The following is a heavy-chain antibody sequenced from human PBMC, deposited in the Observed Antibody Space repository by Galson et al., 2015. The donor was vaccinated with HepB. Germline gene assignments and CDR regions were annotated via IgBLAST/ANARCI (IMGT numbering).Heavy chain of an antibody. J-gene: IGHJ4*02. CDR1: GFTSSNAW. CDR2: IKSKTDGGTT. V-gene: IGHV3-15*07. CDR3: DYYYGSGSYLPFDY. Sequence: SLRLSCAASGFTSSNAWMNWVRQAPGKGLEWVGRIKSKTDGGTTDYAAPVKGRFTISRDDSKNTLYLQMNSLKTEDTAVYYCDYYYGSGSYLPFDYWGQGTLVTVSS. D-gene: IGHD3-10*01.